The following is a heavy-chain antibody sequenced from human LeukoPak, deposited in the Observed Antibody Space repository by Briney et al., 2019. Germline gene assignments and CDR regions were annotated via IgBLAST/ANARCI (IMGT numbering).Heavy chain of an antibody. V-gene: IGHV1-8*01. D-gene: IGHD3-22*01. CDR2: MNPTSGDT. J-gene: IGHJ4*02. Sequence: ASVKVSCKASGYTFTGYDLTWVRQAAGQGLEWVGWMNPTSGDTGYAQKFQGRVTMTRNTSISTAYMELSSLTSDDTAVYFCARMNFYDSSGRIDFWGQGALVTVSS. CDR1: GYTFTGYD. CDR3: ARMNFYDSSGRIDF.